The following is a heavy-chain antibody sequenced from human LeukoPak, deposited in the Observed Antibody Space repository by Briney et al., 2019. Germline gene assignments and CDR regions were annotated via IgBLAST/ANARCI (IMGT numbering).Heavy chain of an antibody. CDR2: INNSSTYK. CDR1: GITFSNYN. J-gene: IGHJ6*03. V-gene: IGHV3-21*01. CDR3: ARDPYYGGYSEGYYYYYIDD. D-gene: IGHD1-26*01. Sequence: PGGSLRLSCAAPGITFSNYNMSWVRQAPGKGLEWISYINNSSTYKYYADLVKGRFTISIDNAKTSLYLQINSLRVEETSIYYCARDPYYGGYSEGYYYYYIDDWGKGTPVTVSS.